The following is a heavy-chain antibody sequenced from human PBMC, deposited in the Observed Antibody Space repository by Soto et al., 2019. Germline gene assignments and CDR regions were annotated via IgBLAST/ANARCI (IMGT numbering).Heavy chain of an antibody. CDR2: ISSSSSYT. V-gene: IGHV3-11*06. CDR3: ARAMVVGYYYYYGMDV. Sequence: PGGSLRLSCAASGFTFSDYYMSWIRQAPGKGLEWVSYISSSSSYTNYADSVKGRFTISRDNAKNSLYLQMNSLRAEDTAVYYCARAMVVGYYYYYGMDVWGQGTTVTVSS. J-gene: IGHJ6*02. CDR1: GFTFSDYY. D-gene: IGHD3-10*01.